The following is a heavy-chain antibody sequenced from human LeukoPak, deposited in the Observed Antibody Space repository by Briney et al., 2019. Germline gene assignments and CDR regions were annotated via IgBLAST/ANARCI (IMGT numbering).Heavy chain of an antibody. CDR3: ARDRIDRGYSYAFDAFDI. D-gene: IGHD5-18*01. CDR1: GHTFTSYY. CDR2: INPSGGST. Sequence: GASVKVSCKASGHTFTSYYMHWVRQAPGQGLEWMGIINPSGGSTSYAQKFQGRVTTTRDTSTSTVYMELSSLRSEDTAVYYCARDRIDRGYSYAFDAFDIWGQGTMVTVSS. J-gene: IGHJ3*02. V-gene: IGHV1-46*01.